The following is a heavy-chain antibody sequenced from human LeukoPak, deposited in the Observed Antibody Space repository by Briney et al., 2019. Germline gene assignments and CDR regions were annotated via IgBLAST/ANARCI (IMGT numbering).Heavy chain of an antibody. V-gene: IGHV4-30-2*01. Sequence: SETLSLTCAVSGGSISSGGYSWSWIRQPPGKGLEWIGYIYHSGSTYYNPSLKSRVTISVDRSKNQFSLKLSSVTAADTAVYYCARVQLEVSDAFDIWGQGTMVTVSS. J-gene: IGHJ3*02. CDR3: ARVQLEVSDAFDI. D-gene: IGHD1-1*01. CDR1: GGSISSGGYS. CDR2: IYHSGST.